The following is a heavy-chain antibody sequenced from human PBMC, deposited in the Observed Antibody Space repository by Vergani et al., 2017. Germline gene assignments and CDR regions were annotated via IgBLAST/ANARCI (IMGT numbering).Heavy chain of an antibody. D-gene: IGHD3-3*01. J-gene: IGHJ6*03. CDR3: ARVGGYYDFWSGYYRADYYYYMDV. CDR1: GGSISSGSYY. CDR2: IYTSGST. V-gene: IGHV4-61*02. Sequence: QVQLQESGPGLVKPSQTLSLTCTVSGGSISSGSYYWSWIRQPAGKGLEWIGRIYTSGSTNYNPSLKSRGTMSVDTSKNQFSLKLSSVTAADTAVYYCARVGGYYDFWSGYYRADYYYYMDVWSKGTTVTVSS.